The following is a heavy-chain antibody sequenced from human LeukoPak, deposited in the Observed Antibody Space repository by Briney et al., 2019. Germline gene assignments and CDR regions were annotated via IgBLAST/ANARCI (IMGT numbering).Heavy chain of an antibody. D-gene: IGHD5-24*01. V-gene: IGHV3-30*18. CDR1: GFTFSSYE. Sequence: GGSLRLSCAASGFTFSSYEMNWVRQAPGKGLEWVAVISYDGSNKYYADSVKGRFTISRDNSKNTLYLQMNSLRAEDTAVHYCAKDLRMGHGDGYTDYWGQGTLVTVSS. CDR3: AKDLRMGHGDGYTDY. J-gene: IGHJ4*02. CDR2: ISYDGSNK.